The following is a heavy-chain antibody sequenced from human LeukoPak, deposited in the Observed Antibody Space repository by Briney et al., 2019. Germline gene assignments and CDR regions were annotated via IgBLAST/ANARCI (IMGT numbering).Heavy chain of an antibody. CDR2: ISTGSSFI. V-gene: IGHV3-21*01. J-gene: IGHJ4*02. CDR3: ARVTEAPYYFDY. CDR1: GFTFTDYG. Sequence: GGSLRLSCAASGFTFTDYGMNWVRQAPGKGLEWVSSISTGSSFINYADSVKGRFTISRDNAKNSLFLQMNSLRAEDTAVYYCARVTEAPYYFDYWGQGTLVTVSS.